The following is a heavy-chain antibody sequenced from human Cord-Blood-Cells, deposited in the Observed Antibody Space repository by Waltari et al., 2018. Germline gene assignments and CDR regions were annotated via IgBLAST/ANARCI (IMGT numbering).Heavy chain of an antibody. J-gene: IGHJ6*02. Sequence: QVQLQQWGAGLLKPSETLSLTCAVYGGSFSGHYWSWIRQPPGTGLEWIGEINHSGSTNYNPSLKSRVTISVDTSKNQFSLKLSSVTAADTAVYYCARGLAVAGTEAYYYYYGMDVWGQGTTVTVSS. V-gene: IGHV4-34*01. CDR3: ARGLAVAGTEAYYYYYGMDV. CDR2: INHSGST. D-gene: IGHD6-19*01. CDR1: GGSFSGHY.